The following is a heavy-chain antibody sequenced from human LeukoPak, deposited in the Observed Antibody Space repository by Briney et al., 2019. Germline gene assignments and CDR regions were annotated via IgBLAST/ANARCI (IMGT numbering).Heavy chain of an antibody. CDR3: ARGRVSSSTWYSTYSYYFYMDV. Sequence: SETLSLTCAVSDDSITMYYWTWIRQPPGKGLEWIGYVDHTGSTNFNPSLNGRVSISRDTSKNLCSLRLRSVTAADTGVYFCARGRVSSSTWYSTYSYYFYMDVWGKGTTVTVSS. CDR2: VDHTGST. D-gene: IGHD1-1*01. V-gene: IGHV4-59*01. CDR1: DDSITMYY. J-gene: IGHJ6*03.